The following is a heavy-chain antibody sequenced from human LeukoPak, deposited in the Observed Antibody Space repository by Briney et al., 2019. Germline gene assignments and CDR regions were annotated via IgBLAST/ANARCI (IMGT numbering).Heavy chain of an antibody. D-gene: IGHD2-15*01. Sequence: PGGSLRLSCAASGFTFSDYNMRWIRQAPGKGLEWVSSISRSGSTKYYADSVKGRFTISRDNAKNSLFLQMNSLRAEDTAVYYCARVLRYCSGGNCYSGGLGYMDVWGKGTTVTVSS. V-gene: IGHV3-11*01. J-gene: IGHJ6*03. CDR2: ISRSGSTK. CDR3: ARVLRYCSGGNCYSGGLGYMDV. CDR1: GFTFSDYN.